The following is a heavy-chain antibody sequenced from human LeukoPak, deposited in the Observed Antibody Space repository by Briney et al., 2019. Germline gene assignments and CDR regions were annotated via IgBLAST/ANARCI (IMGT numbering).Heavy chain of an antibody. D-gene: IGHD6-19*01. V-gene: IGHV3-74*01. Sequence: GGSLRLPCAASGFTFSSYWMHWVRQAPGKGLVWVSRINSDGSSTSYADSVKGRFTISRDNAKNTLYLQMNSLRAEDTAVYYCAREGWERYYFDYWGQGTLVTVSS. J-gene: IGHJ4*02. CDR2: INSDGSST. CDR3: AREGWERYYFDY. CDR1: GFTFSSYW.